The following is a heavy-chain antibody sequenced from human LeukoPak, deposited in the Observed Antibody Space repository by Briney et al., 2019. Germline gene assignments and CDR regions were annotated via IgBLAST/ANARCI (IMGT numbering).Heavy chain of an antibody. D-gene: IGHD7-27*01. J-gene: IGHJ6*04. Sequence: PGGSLRLSCAASGFTFSSYSMNWVRQAPGKGLEWVSSISSSSGYIYYADSVKGRFTISRDNAKNSLYLQMNSLRAEDTAVYYCATLGSNYGMDVWGKGTTVTVSS. CDR3: ATLGSNYGMDV. CDR1: GFTFSSYS. CDR2: ISSSSGYI. V-gene: IGHV3-21*01.